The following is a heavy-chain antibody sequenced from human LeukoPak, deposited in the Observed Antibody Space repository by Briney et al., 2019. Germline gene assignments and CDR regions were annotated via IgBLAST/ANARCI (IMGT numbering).Heavy chain of an antibody. Sequence: ASVTVSCKASGYTFRNYGITWVRQAPGQGLEWMGWIGTYNGNTDYAQKFQGRVIMTADTSTTTAHMELMSLRSDDTAMYYCARGRLKRVPFTKVAGALDYWGQGTRVTVSS. CDR2: IGTYNGNT. V-gene: IGHV1-18*01. D-gene: IGHD6-19*01. CDR3: ARGRLKRVPFTKVAGALDY. CDR1: GYTFRNYG. J-gene: IGHJ4*02.